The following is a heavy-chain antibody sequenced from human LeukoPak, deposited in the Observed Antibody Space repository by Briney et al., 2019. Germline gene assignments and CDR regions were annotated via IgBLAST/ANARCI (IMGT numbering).Heavy chain of an antibody. D-gene: IGHD3-22*01. V-gene: IGHV3-48*01. CDR3: ARKSYDSSGYSPFIYYYYGMDV. J-gene: IGHJ6*02. CDR2: ISSSSSTI. Sequence: PGGSLRLSCAASGFTFSSYSMNWVRQAPGKGLEWVSYISSSSSTIYYADSVKGRFTISRDNAKNLLYLQMNSLRAEDTAVYYCARKSYDSSGYSPFIYYYYGMDVWGQGTTVTVSS. CDR1: GFTFSSYS.